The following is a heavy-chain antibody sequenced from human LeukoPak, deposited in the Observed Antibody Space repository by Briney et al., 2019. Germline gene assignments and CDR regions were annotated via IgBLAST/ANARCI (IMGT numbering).Heavy chain of an antibody. Sequence: GGSLRLSCAASGFTFSSYGMHWVRQAPGKGLEWVGVIGYDGNNKYYADSVKGRFTISRDNSKNTLYLQMNSLRAEDTAVYYCARDGVVAATELYYYYGMDVWGQGTTVTVSS. D-gene: IGHD2-15*01. CDR3: ARDGVVAATELYYYYGMDV. V-gene: IGHV3-30*03. J-gene: IGHJ6*02. CDR2: IGYDGNNK. CDR1: GFTFSSYG.